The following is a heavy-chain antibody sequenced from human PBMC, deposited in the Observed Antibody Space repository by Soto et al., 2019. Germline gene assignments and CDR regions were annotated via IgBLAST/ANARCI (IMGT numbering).Heavy chain of an antibody. V-gene: IGHV3-30-3*01. CDR2: ISYDGSNK. D-gene: IGHD3-3*02. CDR3: ARDGAFGLVFGRWFDP. J-gene: IGHJ5*02. Sequence: PGGSLRLSCAASGFTFSSYAMHWVRQAPGKGLEWVAVISYDGSNKYYADSVKGRFTISRDNSKNTLYLQMNSLRAEDTAVYYCARDGAFGLVFGRWFDPWGQGTLVTVSS. CDR1: GFTFSSYA.